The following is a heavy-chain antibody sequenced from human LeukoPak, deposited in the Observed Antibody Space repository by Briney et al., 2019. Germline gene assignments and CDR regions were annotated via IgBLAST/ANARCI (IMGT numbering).Heavy chain of an antibody. J-gene: IGHJ4*02. CDR1: KFTFDDYG. Sequence: PGGSLRLSCVASKFTFDDYGMHWVRQAPGKGLDWVAVISYDGSNKYYADSVKGRFTISRDNSKNTLYLQMNSLRAEDTAVYYCAKMLRSSGWLLDYWGQGILVTVSS. CDR3: AKMLRSSGWLLDY. CDR2: ISYDGSNK. V-gene: IGHV3-30*18. D-gene: IGHD6-19*01.